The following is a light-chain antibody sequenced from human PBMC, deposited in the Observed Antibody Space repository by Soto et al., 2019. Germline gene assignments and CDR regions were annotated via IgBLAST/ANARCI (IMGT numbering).Light chain of an antibody. CDR2: AAS. CDR3: LQSYITRT. CDR1: QYIATA. V-gene: IGKV1-39*01. J-gene: IGKJ1*01. Sequence: DIQMTQSPSSLSASVGERVTITCRASQYIATALHWYQQKPGQAPKLLISAASTLQSGVPSRFSGSGSGTDFTITIDSLQPADFATYYCLQSYITRTFAQGTKVQIK.